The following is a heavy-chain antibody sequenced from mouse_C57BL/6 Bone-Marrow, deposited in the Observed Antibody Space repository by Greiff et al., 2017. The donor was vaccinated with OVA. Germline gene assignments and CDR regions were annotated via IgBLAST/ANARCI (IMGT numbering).Heavy chain of an antibody. V-gene: IGHV14-4*01. Sequence: VQLQQSGAELVRPGASVKLSCTASGFNIQDDYMHWVKQRPEQGLEWIGWIDPENGDTEYASKFQGKATITADTSSNTAYLQLSSLTSEDTAVYYCTTPCDGYLYYAMDYWGQGTSVTVSS. CDR3: TTPCDGYLYYAMDY. CDR1: GFNIQDDY. CDR2: IDPENGDT. D-gene: IGHD2-3*01. J-gene: IGHJ4*01.